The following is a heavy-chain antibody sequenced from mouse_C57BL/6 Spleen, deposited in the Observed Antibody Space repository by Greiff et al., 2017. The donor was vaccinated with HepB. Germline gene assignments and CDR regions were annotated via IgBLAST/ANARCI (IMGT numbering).Heavy chain of an antibody. Sequence: QVQLKQPGAELVRPGSSVKLSCKASGYTFTSYWMHWVKQRPIQGLEWIGNIDPSDSETHYNQKFKDKATLTVDKSSSTAYMQLSSLTSEDSAVYYCARSLITTVVATGYFDYWGQGTTLTVSS. J-gene: IGHJ2*01. CDR2: IDPSDSET. CDR3: ARSLITTVVATGYFDY. D-gene: IGHD1-1*01. CDR1: GYTFTSYW. V-gene: IGHV1-52*01.